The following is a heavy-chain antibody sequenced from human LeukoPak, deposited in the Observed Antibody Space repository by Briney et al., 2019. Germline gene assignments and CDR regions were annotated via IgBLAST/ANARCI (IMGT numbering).Heavy chain of an antibody. J-gene: IGHJ3*02. V-gene: IGHV1-69*05. CDR3: ARFIAAAGTPFAFDI. D-gene: IGHD6-13*01. CDR2: IIPIFGTA. Sequence: ASVKVSCKASGGTFSSYAISWVRQAPGQGLEWMGRIIPIFGTANYAQKFQGRVTITTDESTSTAYMELSSLRSEDTVVYYCARFIAAAGTPFAFDIWGQGTMVTVSS. CDR1: GGTFSSYA.